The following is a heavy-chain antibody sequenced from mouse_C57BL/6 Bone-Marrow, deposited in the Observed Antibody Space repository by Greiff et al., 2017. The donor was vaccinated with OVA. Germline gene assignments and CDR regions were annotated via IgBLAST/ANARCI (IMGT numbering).Heavy chain of an antibody. CDR2: IYPRSGNT. D-gene: IGHD2-3*01. CDR1: GYTFTSYG. J-gene: IGHJ3*01. CDR3: ARWLLRFAY. V-gene: IGHV1-81*01. Sequence: QVQLKESGAELARPGASVKLSCKASGYTFTSYGISWVKQRTGQGLEWIGEIYPRSGNTYYNEKFKGKATLTADKSSSTAYMELRSLTSEDSAVYFCARWLLRFAYWGQGTLVTVSA.